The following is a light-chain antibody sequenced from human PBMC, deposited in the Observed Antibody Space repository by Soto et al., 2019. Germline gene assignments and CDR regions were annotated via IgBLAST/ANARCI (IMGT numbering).Light chain of an antibody. CDR3: QQYGSSAEIT. CDR2: GAS. V-gene: IGKV3-20*01. CDR1: QSVTRNY. Sequence: EIVLTQSPGTLSLSPGERATLSCRASQSVTRNYLAWYQQKPGQAPRLLMYGASNRATGIPDRFSGSGSGTDFTLTISGLEPEDFAVYYCQQYGSSAEITFGQGTRLE. J-gene: IGKJ5*01.